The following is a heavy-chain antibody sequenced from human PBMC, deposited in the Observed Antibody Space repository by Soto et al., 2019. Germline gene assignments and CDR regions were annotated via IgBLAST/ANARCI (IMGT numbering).Heavy chain of an antibody. J-gene: IGHJ6*02. CDR3: ARDFRYYGMDV. V-gene: IGHV3-53*01. CDR1: GFTVSSNY. Sequence: EVQLVESGGGLIQPGGSLRLSCAASGFTVSSNYMSWVRQAPGKGLECVSVIYNTGTTYYADSVKGRFTISRDISKNTLYLQMNSLRAEDTAVYYCARDFRYYGMDVWGQGTTVTVSS. CDR2: IYNTGTT.